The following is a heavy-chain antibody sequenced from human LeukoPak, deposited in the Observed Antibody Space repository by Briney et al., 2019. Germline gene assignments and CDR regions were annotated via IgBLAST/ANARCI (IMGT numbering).Heavy chain of an antibody. CDR1: GFTFDDYA. D-gene: IGHD3-3*01. V-gene: IGHV3-9*01. CDR3: AKEPRITIFGVVIWHAFDI. J-gene: IGHJ3*02. CDR2: ISWNSGSI. Sequence: GGSLRLSCAASGFTFDDYAMHWVRQAPGKGLEWVSGISWNSGSIGYADSVKGRFTISRDNAKNSLYLQMNSLRAEDTALYYCAKEPRITIFGVVIWHAFDIWGQGTMVTVSS.